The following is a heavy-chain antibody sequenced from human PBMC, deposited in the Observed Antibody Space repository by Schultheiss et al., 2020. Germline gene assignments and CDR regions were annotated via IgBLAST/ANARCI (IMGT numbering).Heavy chain of an antibody. CDR1: GGSISSGGYH. CDR2: IFYSGTN. V-gene: IGHV4-31*03. Sequence: SETLSLTCTVSGGSISSGGYHWSWIRQHPGKGLEWIGYIFYSGTNSYNPSLKSRVSISMDTSTNQFSLTLTSVTAADTALYYCSSKYYAENVYYHYWGLGTLVTVSS. CDR3: SSKYYAENVYYHY. D-gene: IGHD4-17*01. J-gene: IGHJ4*02.